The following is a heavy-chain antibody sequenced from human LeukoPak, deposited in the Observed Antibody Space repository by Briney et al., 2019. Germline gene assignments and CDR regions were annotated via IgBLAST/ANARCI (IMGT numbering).Heavy chain of an antibody. J-gene: IGHJ4*02. CDR2: IYYSGST. CDR1: GGSISSYY. Sequence: PSETLSLTCTVSGGSISSYYWSWIRQPAGKGLEWIGSIYYSGSTYYNPSLKSRVTISVDTSKNQFSLKLSSVTAADTAVYYCAREGTMTRSLDYWGQGTLVTVSS. D-gene: IGHD3-22*01. V-gene: IGHV4-4*07. CDR3: AREGTMTRSLDY.